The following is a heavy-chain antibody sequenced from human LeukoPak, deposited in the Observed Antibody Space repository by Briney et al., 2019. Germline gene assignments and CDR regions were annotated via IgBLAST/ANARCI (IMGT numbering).Heavy chain of an antibody. V-gene: IGHV1-18*01. D-gene: IGHD3-22*01. J-gene: IGHJ4*02. Sequence: ASVKVSCKASGGTFSSYAITWVRQAPGQGLEWMGWISPYNGNTNYAQNFQGRVTLTTDTSTSTAYMELRSLRSDDTAVYYCARGPHERSGYPDDWGQGTLVTVPS. CDR1: GGTFSSYA. CDR2: ISPYNGNT. CDR3: ARGPHERSGYPDD.